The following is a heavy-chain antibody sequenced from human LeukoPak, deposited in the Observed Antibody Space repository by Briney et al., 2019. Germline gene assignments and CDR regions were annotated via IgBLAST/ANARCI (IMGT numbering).Heavy chain of an antibody. D-gene: IGHD5-12*01. J-gene: IGHJ4*02. CDR3: ARGLSGYHNT. Sequence: SGGSLRLSCAASEFSVGSNYMTWVRQAPGKGLEWVSLIYSGGSTYYADSVKGRFTISRDNSKNTLYLQMNSLRAEDTAVYYCARGLSGYHNTGGQGTLVTVSS. CDR1: EFSVGSNY. CDR2: IYSGGST. V-gene: IGHV3-66*01.